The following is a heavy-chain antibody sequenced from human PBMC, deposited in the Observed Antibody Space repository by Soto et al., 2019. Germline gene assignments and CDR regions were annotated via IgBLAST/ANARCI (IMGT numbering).Heavy chain of an antibody. Sequence: ASVKVSCKASGYTFTSFDINWVRQATGQGLEWMGWMNPNSGNTGYAQKFQGRVTMTRNTSISTAYMELSSLRSEDTAVYYCARRSCNWNYEGDPLTRYECDYYYMDVWGKGTTVTVSS. CDR2: MNPNSGNT. J-gene: IGHJ6*03. CDR1: GYTFTSFD. D-gene: IGHD1-7*01. CDR3: ARRSCNWNYEGDPLTRYECDYYYMDV. V-gene: IGHV1-8*01.